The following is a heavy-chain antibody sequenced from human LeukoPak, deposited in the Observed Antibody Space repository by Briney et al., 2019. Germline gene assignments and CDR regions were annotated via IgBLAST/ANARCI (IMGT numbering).Heavy chain of an antibody. CDR1: GGSISSGGYY. V-gene: IGHV4-31*03. CDR3: ARAALGSGWYAVWFDP. CDR2: IYYSGST. J-gene: IGHJ5*02. Sequence: SETLSLTCTVSGGSISSGGYYWSWIRQHPGKGLEWIGYIYYSGSTYYNPSLKSRVTISVDTSKNQFSLKLSSVTAADTAVYYCARAALGSGWYAVWFDPWGQGTLVTVSS. D-gene: IGHD6-19*01.